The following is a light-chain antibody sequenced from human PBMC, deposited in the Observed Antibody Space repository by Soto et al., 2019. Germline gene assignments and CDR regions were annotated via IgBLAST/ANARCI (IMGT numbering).Light chain of an antibody. V-gene: IGKV1-5*03. CDR3: QQYNSYPS. CDR2: KAS. J-gene: IGKJ4*01. Sequence: DIQMTQSPSTLSASVGDRVTITCRASQSISSWLAWYQQKPGKAPKLLIYKASSLESGVPSRFSGSGSGTEFTLTISRLQADDFATYYCQQYNSYPSFGGGTKVEIK. CDR1: QSISSW.